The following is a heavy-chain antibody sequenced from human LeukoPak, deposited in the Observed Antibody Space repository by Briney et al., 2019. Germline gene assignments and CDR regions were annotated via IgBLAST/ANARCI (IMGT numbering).Heavy chain of an antibody. CDR2: IPYDGTNK. CDR1: GFTFSTYA. D-gene: IGHD2-15*01. Sequence: GGSLRLSCAASGFTFSTYAMHWVRQAPGKGLEWVAVIPYDGTNKYYADSVKGRFTISRDNSKNTLYLQMNSLRAEDTAVYYCASGPYCRGGTCHLPFDYWGQGTLVTVSS. J-gene: IGHJ4*02. V-gene: IGHV3-30*04. CDR3: ASGPYCRGGTCHLPFDY.